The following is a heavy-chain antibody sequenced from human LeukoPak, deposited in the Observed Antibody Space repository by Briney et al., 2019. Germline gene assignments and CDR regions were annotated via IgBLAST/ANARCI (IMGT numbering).Heavy chain of an antibody. D-gene: IGHD2-8*01. CDR3: AKDRVYCTNGVCYSPYYGMDV. CDR2: ISGSGGST. CDR1: GFTFSSYA. Sequence: PGGSLRLSCAASGFTFSSYAMSWVRQAPGKGLEWVSAISGSGGSTYYADSVKGRFTISRDNSKNTLYLQMNSLRAEDTAVYYCAKDRVYCTNGVCYSPYYGMDVWGQGTTVTVSS. V-gene: IGHV3-23*01. J-gene: IGHJ6*02.